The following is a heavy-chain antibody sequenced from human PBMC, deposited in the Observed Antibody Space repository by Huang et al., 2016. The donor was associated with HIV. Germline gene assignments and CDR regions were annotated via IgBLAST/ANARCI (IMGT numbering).Heavy chain of an antibody. CDR1: GASIASGSYF. CDR2: IYTTGIT. V-gene: IGHV4-61*09. D-gene: IGHD3-3*01. Sequence: VQLQESGPGLVKPSQTLSLSCNVSGASIASGSYFWNWIRQPAGGGLEWIGHIYTTGITDYNPSLKSRVAVSSDTSKNQFSLSLRSVTAADTAVYFCARGRVTSSGVVQSYDYWGQGSLVTVSS. J-gene: IGHJ4*02. CDR3: ARGRVTSSGVVQSYDY.